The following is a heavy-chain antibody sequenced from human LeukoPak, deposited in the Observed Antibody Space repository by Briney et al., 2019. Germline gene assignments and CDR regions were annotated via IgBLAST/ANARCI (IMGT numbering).Heavy chain of an antibody. CDR1: GFTFDDYA. J-gene: IGHJ4*02. CDR2: ISWNSGSI. D-gene: IGHD6-13*01. V-gene: IGHV3-9*01. CDR3: AKDIGTAAAGPFDY. Sequence: GGSLRLSCAASGFTFDDYAMHWVRQAPGKGLEWVSGISWNSGSIGYADSVKGRFTISRDNAKNSLYLQMNSLRAEDTALYYCAKDIGTAAAGPFDYWGQGTLVTVSS.